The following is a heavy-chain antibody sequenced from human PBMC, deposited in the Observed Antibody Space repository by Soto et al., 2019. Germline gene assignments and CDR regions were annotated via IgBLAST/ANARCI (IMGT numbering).Heavy chain of an antibody. CDR1: GFTFSSYA. J-gene: IGHJ4*02. V-gene: IGHV3-23*01. Sequence: XGSLGLSCAASGFTFSSYAMSGVRQAPGKGLEWVSAISGSGGSTYYADSVKGRFTISRDNSKNTLYLQMNSLRAEDTAVYYCAKPAATIFGVYFDYWGQGTLVTAPQ. CDR3: AKPAATIFGVYFDY. CDR2: ISGSGGST. D-gene: IGHD3-3*01.